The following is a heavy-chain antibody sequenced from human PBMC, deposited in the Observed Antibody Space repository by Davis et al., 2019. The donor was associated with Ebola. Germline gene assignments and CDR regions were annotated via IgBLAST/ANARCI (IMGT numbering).Heavy chain of an antibody. CDR2: INSHNGNT. D-gene: IGHD4-11*01. Sequence: AASVKVSCKASGYTFRSYGISWVRQAPGQVLEWMGWINSHNGNTNYAQKLQGRVTMTTDTSTSTAYMELRSLRSDDTAMYYCARDQFQDYSNYGQVRFDPWGQGTLVTVS. J-gene: IGHJ5*02. CDR3: ARDQFQDYSNYGQVRFDP. V-gene: IGHV1-18*01. CDR1: GYTFRSYG.